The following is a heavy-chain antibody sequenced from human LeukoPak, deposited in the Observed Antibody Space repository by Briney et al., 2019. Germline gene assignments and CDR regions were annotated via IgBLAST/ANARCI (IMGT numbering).Heavy chain of an antibody. CDR2: IIPIFGTA. Sequence: SVKVSCKASGGTFSSYAISWVRQAPGQGLEWMGGIIPIFGTANYAQKFQGRVTITADESTSTAYMELSSLRSEDTAVYYCAREYDILTGYQLYYFDYWGQGTLVTVSS. J-gene: IGHJ4*02. CDR1: GGTFSSYA. D-gene: IGHD3-9*01. CDR3: AREYDILTGYQLYYFDY. V-gene: IGHV1-69*13.